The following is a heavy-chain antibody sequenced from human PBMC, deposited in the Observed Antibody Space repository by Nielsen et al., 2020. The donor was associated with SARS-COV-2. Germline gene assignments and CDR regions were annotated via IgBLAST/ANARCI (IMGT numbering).Heavy chain of an antibody. Sequence: SETLSLTCTVSDGSISSYYWSWIRQPPGKGLEWIGYIYYSGSTNYNPSLKSRVTISVDTSKNQFSLKLSSVTAADMAVYYCARSGDYGYYYYYGMDVWGQGTTVTVSS. V-gene: IGHV4-59*01. CDR2: IYYSGST. J-gene: IGHJ6*02. CDR1: DGSISSYY. CDR3: ARSGDYGYYYYYGMDV. D-gene: IGHD4-17*01.